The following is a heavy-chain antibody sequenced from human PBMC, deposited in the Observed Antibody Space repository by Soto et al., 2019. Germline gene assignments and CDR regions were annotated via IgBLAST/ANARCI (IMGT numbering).Heavy chain of an antibody. CDR3: TKGGVRFLEWLGDV. D-gene: IGHD3-3*01. Sequence: DVQLLESGGGLVQPGKSLRLSCAASGFSFISYAMSWVRQVPGNRLEWVSSISDSGGRTFYAESVEGRFTISRDDSTSTLFLQMNSLRAEDTAISYCTKGGVRFLEWLGDVWGQGTTVTVSS. V-gene: IGHV3-23*01. CDR2: ISDSGGRT. J-gene: IGHJ6*02. CDR1: GFSFISYA.